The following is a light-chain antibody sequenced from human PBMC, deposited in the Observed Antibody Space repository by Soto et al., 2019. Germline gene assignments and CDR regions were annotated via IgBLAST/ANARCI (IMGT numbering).Light chain of an antibody. J-gene: IGKJ1*01. CDR1: QSVSSNY. Sequence: EIVLTQSPGTLSLSPGERATLSCRASQSVSSNYLAWYQQKPGQAPRLLIYGASSRATGIPDRFSGSGSGTNLTLTITRLEPEDFAVYYCQKYGSSPRTFGQGTKVEIK. V-gene: IGKV3-20*01. CDR2: GAS. CDR3: QKYGSSPRT.